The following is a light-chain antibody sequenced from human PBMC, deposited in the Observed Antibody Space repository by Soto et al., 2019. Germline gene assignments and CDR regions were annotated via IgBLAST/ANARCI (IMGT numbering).Light chain of an antibody. Sequence: DFVMTQSPDSLAVSLGERATINCKSSQSLLHRFNNKDYLTWYQLKPGQPPKLLISWASTRESGFPDRISGSGSGTDFTLTISSLQAEDVEVYYCQQYYDPPWTFGQGTKVE. CDR3: QQYYDPPWT. CDR2: WAS. J-gene: IGKJ1*01. V-gene: IGKV4-1*01. CDR1: QSLLHRFNNKDY.